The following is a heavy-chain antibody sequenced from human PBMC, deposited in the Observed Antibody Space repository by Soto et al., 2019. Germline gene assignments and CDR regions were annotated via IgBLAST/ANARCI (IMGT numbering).Heavy chain of an antibody. V-gene: IGHV3-7*01. D-gene: IGHD5-12*01. J-gene: IGHJ6*03. Sequence: GGSLRLSCAASGFTFSSYWMSWVRQAPGKGLEWVANIKQDGSEKYYVDSVKGRFTISRDNAKNSLYLQMNSLRAEDTAVYYCARVAVGGYDWFYYYYMDVWGQGTTVTVSS. CDR2: IKQDGSEK. CDR3: ARVAVGGYDWFYYYYMDV. CDR1: GFTFSSYW.